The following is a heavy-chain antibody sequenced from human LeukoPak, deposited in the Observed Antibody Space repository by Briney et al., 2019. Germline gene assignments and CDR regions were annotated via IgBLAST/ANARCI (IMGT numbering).Heavy chain of an antibody. Sequence: ASVKVSCKASGYTFTSYYMHWVRQAPGQGLEWMGIINPSGGSTSYAQKFQGRVTMTRDTSTSTVYMELSSLRSEDTAVYYCAGDPTVTTLYYYYGMDVWGQGTTVTVSS. V-gene: IGHV1-46*01. D-gene: IGHD4-11*01. CDR3: AGDPTVTTLYYYYGMDV. J-gene: IGHJ6*02. CDR1: GYTFTSYY. CDR2: INPSGGST.